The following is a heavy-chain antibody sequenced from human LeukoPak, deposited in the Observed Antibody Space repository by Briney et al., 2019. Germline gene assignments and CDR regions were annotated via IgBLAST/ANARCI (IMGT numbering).Heavy chain of an antibody. CDR1: GFTFSSYA. D-gene: IGHD6-19*01. CDR3: AKDSSGWFGPDYYYYYGMDV. J-gene: IGHJ6*02. Sequence: GGSLRLSCAASGFTFSSYAMSWVRQAPGKGLEWVSAISGSGGSTYYADSVKGRFTISRDNSKNTLYLQMNSLRAEDTAVYYCAKDSSGWFGPDYYYYYGMDVWGQGTTVTVSS. V-gene: IGHV3-23*01. CDR2: ISGSGGST.